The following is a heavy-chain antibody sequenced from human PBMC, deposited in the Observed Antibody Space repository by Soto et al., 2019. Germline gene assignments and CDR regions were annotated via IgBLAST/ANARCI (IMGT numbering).Heavy chain of an antibody. V-gene: IGHV3-73*02. Sequence: EVQLVESGGGLVQPGGSLKLSCAASGFTFSGSAMHWVRQASGKGLEGVGRIRSKANSYATAYAASVKGRFTISRDDSKNTAFLQMNSLKTEDTAVYYCTRGGVSSASYYYYLDVWGKGTTVTVSS. D-gene: IGHD3-16*01. J-gene: IGHJ6*03. CDR2: IRSKANSYAT. CDR3: TRGGVSSASYYYYLDV. CDR1: GFTFSGSA.